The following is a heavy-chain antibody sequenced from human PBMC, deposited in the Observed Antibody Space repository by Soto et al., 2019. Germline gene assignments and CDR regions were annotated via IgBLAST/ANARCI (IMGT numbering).Heavy chain of an antibody. CDR2: ITGGSGFT. J-gene: IGHJ4*02. D-gene: IGHD1-26*01. V-gene: IGHV3-23*01. Sequence: EVQLLESGGGFVQPGGSLRLSCAASGFTFSTFAMNWVRQAPGKGLEWVSGITGGSGFTFYADSVKGRFIISRDDSENTLFLQMSSLRAEDTAKYYCAKSGPTNYFDFWGQGTLVTVSS. CDR3: AKSGPTNYFDF. CDR1: GFTFSTFA.